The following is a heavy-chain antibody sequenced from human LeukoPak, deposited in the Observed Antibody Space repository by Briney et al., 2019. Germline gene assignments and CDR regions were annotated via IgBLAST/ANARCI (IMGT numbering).Heavy chain of an antibody. J-gene: IGHJ3*02. CDR2: IKSKTDGGTI. D-gene: IGHD3-22*01. CDR1: GFSFSNVW. V-gene: IGHV3-15*01. CDR3: STFDSSGYYTNI. Sequence: PGGSLRLSCAGSGFSFSNVWMSWVRQAPGKGLEWVGRIKSKTDGGTIDYAAPVKGRFTIARDDSKDTLYLQMNRLKTEGTAVYYCSTFDSSGYYTNIWGQGTMVTVSS.